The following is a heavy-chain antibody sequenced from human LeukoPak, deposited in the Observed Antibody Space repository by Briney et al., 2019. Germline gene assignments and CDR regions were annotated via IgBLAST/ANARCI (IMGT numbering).Heavy chain of an antibody. CDR3: TTHILTGDFDY. CDR1: GFTFTNAW. J-gene: IGHJ4*02. Sequence: GGSLRLSCAASGFTFTNAWRSWVRQAPGKGLEWVGRVKGKTDGGTTGYAAPVKGRFTISRDDSKNTMYLQMNSLKTEDTAMYYCTTHILTGDFDYWGQGTLVTVSS. CDR2: VKGKTDGGTT. D-gene: IGHD7-27*01. V-gene: IGHV3-15*01.